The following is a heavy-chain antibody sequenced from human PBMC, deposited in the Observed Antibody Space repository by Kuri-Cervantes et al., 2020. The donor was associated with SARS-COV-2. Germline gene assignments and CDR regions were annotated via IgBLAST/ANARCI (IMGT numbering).Heavy chain of an antibody. CDR2: IKSKTDGGTT. V-gene: IGHV3-15*07. CDR1: GFTFSNAW. J-gene: IGHJ6*02. CDR3: TTSYCSGGSCSYNYYYYGMDV. D-gene: IGHD2-15*01. Sequence: GGSLRLSCAASGFTFSNAWMNWVRQAPGKGLEWVGRIKSKTDGGTTDYAAPVKGRFIISRDDSKNTLYLQMNSLKTEDTAVYYCTTSYCSGGSCSYNYYYYGMDVWGQGTTVTVSS.